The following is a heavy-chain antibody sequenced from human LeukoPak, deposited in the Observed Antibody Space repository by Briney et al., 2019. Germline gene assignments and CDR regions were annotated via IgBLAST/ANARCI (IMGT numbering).Heavy chain of an antibody. V-gene: IGHV1-69*04. Sequence: ASVKVSCKASGGTFSSYAISWVRQAPGQGLEWMGRIIPILGIANYAQKFQGGVTITADKSTSTAYMELSSLRSEDTAVYYCAREDARSITSDYWGQGTLVTVSS. CDR1: GGTFSSYA. D-gene: IGHD3-16*01. CDR2: IIPILGIA. J-gene: IGHJ4*02. CDR3: AREDARSITSDY.